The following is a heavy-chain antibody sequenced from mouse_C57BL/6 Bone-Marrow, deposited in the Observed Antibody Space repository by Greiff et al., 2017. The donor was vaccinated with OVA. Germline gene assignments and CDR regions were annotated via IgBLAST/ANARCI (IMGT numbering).Heavy chain of an antibody. D-gene: IGHD2-2*01. CDR3: ARGMVTTCWYFDV. CDR1: GYTFTSYG. J-gene: IGHJ1*03. Sequence: VKLVESGAELARPGASVKLSCKASGYTFTSYGISWVKQRTGQGLEWIGEIYPRSGNTYYNEKFKGKATLTADKSSSTAYMELRSLTSEDSAVYFCARGMVTTCWYFDVWGTGTTVTVSS. V-gene: IGHV1-81*01. CDR2: IYPRSGNT.